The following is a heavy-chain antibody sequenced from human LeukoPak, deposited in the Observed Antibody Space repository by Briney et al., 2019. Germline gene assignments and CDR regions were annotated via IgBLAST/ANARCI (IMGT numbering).Heavy chain of an antibody. D-gene: IGHD2-15*01. CDR1: GYTFTSYY. CDR3: ARDSRDIVAVVAAALDY. Sequence: ASVKVSCKASGYTFTSYYMHWVRQAPGQGLEWMGIINPSGGSTSYAQKFQGRVTMTRDTSTSTVYMELSSLRSEDTAVYYCARDSRDIVAVVAAALDYWGQGTLVTVSS. V-gene: IGHV1-46*01. J-gene: IGHJ4*02. CDR2: INPSGGST.